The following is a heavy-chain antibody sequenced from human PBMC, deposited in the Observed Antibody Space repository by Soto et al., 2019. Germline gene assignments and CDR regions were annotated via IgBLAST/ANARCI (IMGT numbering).Heavy chain of an antibody. V-gene: IGHV3-53*01. CDR3: ARDPSRSSSLGWFDP. D-gene: IGHD6-6*01. Sequence: RLSCAGSVFTVLSSYISWLRQAPGNGLEWVSVIYSGESKLYADSVKGRFTISRDNFKNTLYLQMNSLRAEDTAVYYCARDPSRSSSLGWFDPWGQGALVTVSS. CDR2: IYSGESK. CDR1: VFTVLSSY. J-gene: IGHJ5*02.